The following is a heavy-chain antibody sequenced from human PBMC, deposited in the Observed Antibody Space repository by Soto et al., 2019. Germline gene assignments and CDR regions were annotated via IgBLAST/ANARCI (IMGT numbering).Heavy chain of an antibody. V-gene: IGHV4-39*01. CDR1: GGSISSSSYY. D-gene: IGHD6-19*01. CDR3: ARQGYSSGWYDNYYFDY. J-gene: IGHJ4*02. CDR2: IYYSGST. Sequence: QLQLQESGPGLVKPSETLSLTCTVSGGSISSSSYYWGWIRQPPGKGLEWIGRIYYSGSTYYNTSLKCRVTISVDTSKYQFSRKLSCVTAADTAVYYCARQGYSSGWYDNYYFDYWGQGTLVTVSS.